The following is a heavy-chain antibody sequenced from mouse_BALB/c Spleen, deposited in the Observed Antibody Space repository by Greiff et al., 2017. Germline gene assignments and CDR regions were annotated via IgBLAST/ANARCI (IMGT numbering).Heavy chain of an antibody. V-gene: IGHV5-12-2*01. CDR2: ISNGGGST. CDR3: ARIYYYGSNWYFDV. CDR1: GFTFSSYT. Sequence: EVQGVESGGGLVQPGGSLKLSCAASGFTFSSYTMSWVRQTPEKRLEWVAYISNGGGSTYYPDTVKGRFTISRDNAKNTLYLQMSSLKSEDTAMYYCARIYYYGSNWYFDVWGAGTTVTVSS. D-gene: IGHD1-1*01. J-gene: IGHJ1*01.